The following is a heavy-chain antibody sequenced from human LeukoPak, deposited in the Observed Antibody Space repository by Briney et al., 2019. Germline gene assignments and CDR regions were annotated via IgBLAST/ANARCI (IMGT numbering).Heavy chain of an antibody. CDR3: ARVALGRMDV. CDR1: GYTFTSYY. D-gene: IGHD3-16*01. CDR2: INPSGGST. J-gene: IGHJ6*03. V-gene: IGHV1-46*01. Sequence: GASVKVSCKASGYTFTSYYMHWVRQAPGQGLEWMGIINPSGGSTSYAQKFQGRVTMTRDMSTSTVYTELSSLRSEDTAVYYCARVALGRMDVWGKGTTVTVSS.